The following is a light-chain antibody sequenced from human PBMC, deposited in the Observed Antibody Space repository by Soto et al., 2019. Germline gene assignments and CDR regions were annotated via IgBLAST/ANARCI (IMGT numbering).Light chain of an antibody. Sequence: QLVLTQPPSASATPGQRVTISCSGSSSNIGSNNVEWYQHLPGTAPKLLIYSNNQGPSGVPDRFSGSKSGTSAALAISGLQSEDEADYYCASWDDSVNGLVIGGGTKLTV. J-gene: IGLJ3*02. CDR2: SNN. V-gene: IGLV1-44*01. CDR3: ASWDDSVNGLV. CDR1: SSNIGSNN.